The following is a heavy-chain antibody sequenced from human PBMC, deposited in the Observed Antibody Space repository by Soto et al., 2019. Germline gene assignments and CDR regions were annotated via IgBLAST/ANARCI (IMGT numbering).Heavy chain of an antibody. J-gene: IGHJ4*02. CDR2: IFHDGTA. CDR3: ARLVYDTRLNYMYFDF. D-gene: IGHD3-10*01. Sequence: QVKLQESGPGLATPSGTLSLTCAVSGVSLTSGNWWTWVRQSPQRGLEYIGEIFHDGTANYYPSFERRVAMSVDTSRKQFSLKLTSVTAADTAVYFCARLVYDTRLNYMYFDFWGPATLVTVSS. V-gene: IGHV4-4*02. CDR1: GVSLTSGNW.